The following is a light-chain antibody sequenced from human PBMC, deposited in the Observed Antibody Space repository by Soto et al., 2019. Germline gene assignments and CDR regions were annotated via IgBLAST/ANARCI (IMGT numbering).Light chain of an antibody. CDR3: QQYGTAPWT. Sequence: EVVLTQSPGTLSLSSGERATLSCRASQSVINSYLAWYQQKPGQAPRLLLYGAYNRATGIPDRFSGSGSGTDFTLTISRLEPEDFAVYCCQQYGTAPWTFGQGTKVEIK. V-gene: IGKV3-20*01. CDR1: QSVINSY. J-gene: IGKJ1*01. CDR2: GAY.